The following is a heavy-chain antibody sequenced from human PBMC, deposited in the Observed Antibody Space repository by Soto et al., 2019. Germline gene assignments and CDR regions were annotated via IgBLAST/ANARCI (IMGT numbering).Heavy chain of an antibody. CDR1: GGSFSGYS. Sequence: SETLSLTCAVYGGSFSGYSWTWIRQPPGTGLEWIGEINHTGSTNYRSKWYNDYAVSVKSRITINPDTSKNQFSLQLNSVTPEDTAVYYCARDRHGALAFDIWGQGTMVTVSS. V-gene: IGHV4-34*01. D-gene: IGHD3-10*01. J-gene: IGHJ3*02. CDR3: ARDRHGALAFDI. CDR2: INHTGST.